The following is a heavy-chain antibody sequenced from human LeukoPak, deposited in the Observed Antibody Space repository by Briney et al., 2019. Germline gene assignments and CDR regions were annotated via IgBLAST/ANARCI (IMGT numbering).Heavy chain of an antibody. J-gene: IGHJ4*02. CDR1: GFTFDDYT. CDR3: AKGKYSSSSYHFDY. CDR2: ISWDGGST. V-gene: IGHV3-43*01. D-gene: IGHD6-6*01. Sequence: PGGSLRLSCAASGFTFDDYTMHWVRQAPGKGLEWVSLISWDGGSTYYADSVKGRFTISRDNSKNSLYLQMNSLRTEDTALYYCAKGKYSSSSYHFDYWGQGTLVTVSS.